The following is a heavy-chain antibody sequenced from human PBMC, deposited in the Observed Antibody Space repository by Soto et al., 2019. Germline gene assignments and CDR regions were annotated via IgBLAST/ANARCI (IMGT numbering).Heavy chain of an antibody. CDR1: GGSFSGYY. D-gene: IGHD6-6*01. Sequence: QVQLQQWGAGLLKPSETLSLTCAVYGGSFSGYYWSWIRQPPGKGLEWIGEINHSGNTNYNPSLNSRVTIPVETSKKQLSLQLSSVTAADTAVYYCVRGVAARPARLGMDLWGPGTTVTVSS. V-gene: IGHV4-34*01. CDR3: VRGVAARPARLGMDL. CDR2: INHSGNT. J-gene: IGHJ6*02.